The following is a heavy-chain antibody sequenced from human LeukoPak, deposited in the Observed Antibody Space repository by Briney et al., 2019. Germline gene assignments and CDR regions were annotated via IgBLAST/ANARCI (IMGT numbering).Heavy chain of an antibody. Sequence: GASVKVSCKASGYTFTSYAMHWVRQAPGQRLEWMGWINAGNGNTKYSQEFQGRVTITRDTSASTAYMELSSLRSEDMAVYYCATGSGSYYYFDYWGQGTLVTVSS. J-gene: IGHJ4*02. CDR2: INAGNGNT. V-gene: IGHV1-3*03. D-gene: IGHD1-26*01. CDR3: ATGSGSYYYFDY. CDR1: GYTFTSYA.